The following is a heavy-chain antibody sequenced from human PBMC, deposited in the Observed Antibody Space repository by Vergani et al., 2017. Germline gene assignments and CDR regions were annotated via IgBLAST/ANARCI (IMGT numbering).Heavy chain of an antibody. CDR2: IYTSGST. D-gene: IGHD2-15*01. J-gene: IGHJ6*02. V-gene: IGHV4-61*02. CDR3: ARGCSGGSCYYYYGMDV. CDR1: GGSISSGSYY. Sequence: QVQLQESGPGLVKPSQTLSLTCTVSGGSISSGSYYWSWIRQPAGKGLEWIGRIYTSGSTNYNPSRKSRVTISVDTSKNQFSLKLSSVTAADTAVYYCARGCSGGSCYYYYGMDVWGQGTTVTVSS.